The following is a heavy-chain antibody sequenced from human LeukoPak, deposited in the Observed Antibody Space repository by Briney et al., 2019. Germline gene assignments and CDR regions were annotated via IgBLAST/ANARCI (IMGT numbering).Heavy chain of an antibody. Sequence: PSETLSLTCTVSGGSISGYYWSWIRQPPGKGLEWIGNIYYSGNTNYNPSLRSRVTIFLDTSRNQFSLKVSSVTAADTAVYYCARVSGYSYGDWFDPWGQGTLVTVSS. J-gene: IGHJ5*02. V-gene: IGHV4-59*01. CDR2: IYYSGNT. CDR1: GGSISGYY. D-gene: IGHD5-18*01. CDR3: ARVSGYSYGDWFDP.